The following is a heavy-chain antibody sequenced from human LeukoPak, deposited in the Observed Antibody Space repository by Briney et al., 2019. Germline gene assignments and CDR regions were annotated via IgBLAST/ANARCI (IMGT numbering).Heavy chain of an antibody. CDR1: GYTFTDCY. J-gene: IGHJ4*02. CDR3: ARDSGPRYYYGSGSYLDY. D-gene: IGHD3-10*01. Sequence: ASVKVSCKTSGYTFTDCYINWVRQAPGQGLEWMGWINPNSGGTNYAQKFQGRVTMTRDTSISTAYMELSRLRSDDTAVYYCARDSGPRYYYGSGSYLDYWGQGSLVTVSS. V-gene: IGHV1-2*02. CDR2: INPNSGGT.